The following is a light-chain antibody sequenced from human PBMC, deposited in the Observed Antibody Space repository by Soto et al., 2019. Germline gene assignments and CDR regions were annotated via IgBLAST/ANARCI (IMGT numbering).Light chain of an antibody. CDR3: QQYNSYSPEYT. CDR1: QSISSW. J-gene: IGKJ2*01. CDR2: DAS. V-gene: IGKV1-5*01. Sequence: DIQMTQSPSTLSASVGDRVTITCRASQSISSWLAWYQQKPGKAPKLLIYDASSLESRVPSRFSGSGSGSEFTPTISGLQPDDFATYYCQQYNSYSPEYTFGQGTKLEIK.